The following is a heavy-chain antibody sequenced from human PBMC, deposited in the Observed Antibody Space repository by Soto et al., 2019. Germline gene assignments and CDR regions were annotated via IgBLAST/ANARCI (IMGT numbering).Heavy chain of an antibody. V-gene: IGHV3-11*05. Sequence: QVQLVESGGGLLRPGGSLRLSCEASGFTFRGYYMTWFRQAPGKGLEWLSYIDSSTKYTNYADSVKGRFTISRDNAKNSLYLQMNSLRADDTAVYYCAREYYYTMDVWGQGTMVTVSS. CDR3: AREYYYTMDV. CDR2: IDSSTKYT. J-gene: IGHJ6*02. CDR1: GFTFRGYY.